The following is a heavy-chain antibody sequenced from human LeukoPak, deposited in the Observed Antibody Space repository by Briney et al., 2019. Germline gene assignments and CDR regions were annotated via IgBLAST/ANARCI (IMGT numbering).Heavy chain of an antibody. J-gene: IGHJ4*02. CDR1: GYTFTSYY. CDR2: INPSGGST. Sequence: GASVKVSCKASGYTFTSYYMHWVRQAPGQGLEWMGIINPSGGSTSYAQKFQGRVTMTRDTSTSTVYTELSSLRSEDTAVYYCARDLCSGGSCYSVGIDYWGQGTLVTVSS. V-gene: IGHV1-46*01. CDR3: ARDLCSGGSCYSVGIDY. D-gene: IGHD2-15*01.